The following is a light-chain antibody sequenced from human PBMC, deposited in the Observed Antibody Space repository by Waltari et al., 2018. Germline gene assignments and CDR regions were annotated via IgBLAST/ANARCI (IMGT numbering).Light chain of an antibody. CDR2: KDS. Sequence: SYELTQPPSVSVSPGQTARITCSGDALPKQYAYWYQQKPDRAPVMLIYKDSERPSGIPAGCSGSSSGTTVTLTISGVQADDEADYYCQSADSSGTQGVFGTGTKVTVL. V-gene: IGLV3-25*03. CDR3: QSADSSGTQGV. J-gene: IGLJ1*01. CDR1: ALPKQY.